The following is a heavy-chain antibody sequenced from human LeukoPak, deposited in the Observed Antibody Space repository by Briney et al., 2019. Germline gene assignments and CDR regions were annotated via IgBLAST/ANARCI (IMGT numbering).Heavy chain of an antibody. CDR2: INIDGSSI. CDR1: GFTLSSPW. CDR3: ARSWDVDY. J-gene: IGHJ4*02. Sequence: GGSLRLSCAASGFTLSSPWMHWVRQVPGKGLVWVSRINIDGSSISYADAVKGRFIISRDNAKNTLYLQMNSLRAEDTAVYYCARSWDVDYWGQGTLVTVSS. D-gene: IGHD1-26*01. V-gene: IGHV3-74*01.